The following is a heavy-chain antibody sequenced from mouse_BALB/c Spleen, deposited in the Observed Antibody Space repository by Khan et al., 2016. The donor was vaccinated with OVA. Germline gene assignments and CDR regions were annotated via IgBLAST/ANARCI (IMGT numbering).Heavy chain of an antibody. V-gene: IGHV2-2*02. D-gene: IGHD4-1*01. CDR2: IWSGGST. Sequence: VQLQESGPGLVQPSQSLSITCTVSGFSLTSYGVHWVRQSPGKGLEWLGVIWSGGSTDYNAAFISRLSISKDNSKSQVFFKMNSLQANDTAIYYCARNWNWDYYAMDYWGQGTSVTVSS. CDR3: ARNWNWDYYAMDY. CDR1: GFSLTSYG. J-gene: IGHJ4*01.